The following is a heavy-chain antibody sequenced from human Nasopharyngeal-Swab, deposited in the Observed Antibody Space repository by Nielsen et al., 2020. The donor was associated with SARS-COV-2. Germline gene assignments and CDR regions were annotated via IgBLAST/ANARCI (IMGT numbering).Heavy chain of an antibody. CDR1: GGSISSGGYY. J-gene: IGHJ4*02. CDR2: LYYSGST. D-gene: IGHD4-11*01. V-gene: IGHV4-31*03. CDR3: ARGVDTYDYSNVLDY. Sequence: LRLYCTVSGGSISSGGYYWCWIRQHAWKGLVWIRFLYYSGSTYYNPSLKSRVTISVDTSKNQFSLKLSTVTASDTAVYYCARGVDTYDYSNVLDYWGQGTLVTVSS.